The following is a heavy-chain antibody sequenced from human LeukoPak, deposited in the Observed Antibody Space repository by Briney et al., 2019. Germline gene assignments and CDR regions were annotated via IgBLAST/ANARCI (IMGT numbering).Heavy chain of an antibody. CDR3: ARRIGYCSGGSCYDNWFDP. J-gene: IGHJ5*02. V-gene: IGHV5-51*01. Sequence: GESLKISCKGSGYSFTSYWIGWVRQVPGKGLEWMGIIYPGDSDTRYSPSFQGQVTISADESISTAYLQWSSLKASDTAMYYCARRIGYCSGGSCYDNWFDPWGQGTLVTVSS. CDR2: IYPGDSDT. CDR1: GYSFTSYW. D-gene: IGHD2-15*01.